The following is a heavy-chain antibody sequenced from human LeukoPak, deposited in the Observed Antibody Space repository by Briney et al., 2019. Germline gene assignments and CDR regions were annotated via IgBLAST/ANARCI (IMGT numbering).Heavy chain of an antibody. J-gene: IGHJ4*02. CDR1: GFTFSNYW. CDR3: ARMVVAATFFDY. V-gene: IGHV3-7*03. Sequence: GGSLRLSCAASGFTFSNYWMSWVRQAPGKGLEWVANIKEDGSEKYYVDSVKGRFTISRDNAKNSLYLQMNSLRAEDTALYYCARMVVAATFFDYWGQGTLVTVSS. CDR2: IKEDGSEK. D-gene: IGHD2-15*01.